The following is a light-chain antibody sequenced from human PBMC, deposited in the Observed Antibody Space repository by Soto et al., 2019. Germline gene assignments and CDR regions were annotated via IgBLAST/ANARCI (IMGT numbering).Light chain of an antibody. CDR1: QSVTKN. V-gene: IGKV3-15*01. CDR2: GAS. CDR3: QQYNNWPPSFT. J-gene: IGKJ2*01. Sequence: EVVMTQSPATLSLSPGERATLSCSASQSVTKNLAWYQQRPGQAPRLLIYGASTRATGVPARFSGSGSGTVFSLTISSLQSEDFAVYYCQQYNNWPPSFTFGQGTKLEIK.